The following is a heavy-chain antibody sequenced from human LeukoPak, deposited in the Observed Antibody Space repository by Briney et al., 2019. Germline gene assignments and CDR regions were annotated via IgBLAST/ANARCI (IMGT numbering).Heavy chain of an antibody. CDR2: IYYSGST. J-gene: IGHJ4*02. D-gene: IGHD4-17*01. CDR3: ARGLGYGEYLVPFDI. V-gene: IGHV4-59*01. CDR1: GGSISSYY. Sequence: SETLSLTCTVSGGSISSYYWSWIRQPPGKGLEWIGYIYYSGSTNYNPSLKSRVTISVDTSKNQFSLKLSSVTAADTAVYYCARGLGYGEYLVPFDIWGPGTLVTASS.